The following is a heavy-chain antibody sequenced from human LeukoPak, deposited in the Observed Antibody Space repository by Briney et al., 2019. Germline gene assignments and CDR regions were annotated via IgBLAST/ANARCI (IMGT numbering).Heavy chain of an antibody. CDR3: AREVGDGQYHFDY. CDR2: IEYTGST. J-gene: IGHJ4*02. Sequence: SETLCLTCTVSGGSCSSFYWSWLRQPPGKGLEWIGYIEYTGSTNYNPSLKSRVTISVDTSKNQFSLKLSSVTAADTAVYYCAREVGDGQYHFDYWGQGTLVTVSP. V-gene: IGHV4-59*01. D-gene: IGHD5-24*01. CDR1: GGSCSSFY.